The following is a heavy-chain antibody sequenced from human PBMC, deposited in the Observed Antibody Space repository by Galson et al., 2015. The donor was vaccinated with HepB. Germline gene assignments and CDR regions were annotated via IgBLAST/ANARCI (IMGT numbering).Heavy chain of an antibody. CDR3: ARDKGYDSSAYYYVDY. D-gene: IGHD3-22*01. V-gene: IGHV4-4*07. CDR2: IYASGST. CDR1: GGSISGYY. J-gene: IGHJ4*02. Sequence: SETLSLTCTVSGGSISGYYWSWIRQPAGKGLEWIGRIYASGSTNYNPSLKSRVTMSVDTSKNQFSLKLSSVTAADTAVYYCARDKGYDSSAYYYVDYWGQGTLVTVSS.